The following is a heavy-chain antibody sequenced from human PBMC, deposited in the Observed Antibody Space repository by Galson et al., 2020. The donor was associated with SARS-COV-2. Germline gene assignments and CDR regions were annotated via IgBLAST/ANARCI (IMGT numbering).Heavy chain of an antibody. CDR3: ARNSGDSYGPQHYYYYMDV. CDR2: IYPGDSDT. J-gene: IGHJ6*03. D-gene: IGHD5-18*01. Sequence: KIGESLKISCKGSGYSFTSYWIGWVRQMPGKGLEWMGNIYPGDSDTRYSPSFQGQVPISADKSISTAYLQCSSLKASDTAMYYCARNSGDSYGPQHYYYYMDVWGKGTTVTVSS. CDR1: GYSFTSYW. V-gene: IGHV5-51*01.